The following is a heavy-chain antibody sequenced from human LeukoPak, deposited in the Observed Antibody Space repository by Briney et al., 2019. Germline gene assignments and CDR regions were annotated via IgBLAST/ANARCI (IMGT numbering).Heavy chain of an antibody. CDR2: IIPIFGTA. J-gene: IGHJ4*02. V-gene: IGHV1-69*05. CDR1: GGTFSSYA. Sequence: SVKVSCKASGGTFSSYAISWVRQAPGQGLEWMGGIIPIFGTADYAQKFQGRVTITTDESTSTAYMELSSLRSEDTAVYYCATTRSGPDSSGYYFDYWGQGTLVTVSS. D-gene: IGHD3-22*01. CDR3: ATTRSGPDSSGYYFDY.